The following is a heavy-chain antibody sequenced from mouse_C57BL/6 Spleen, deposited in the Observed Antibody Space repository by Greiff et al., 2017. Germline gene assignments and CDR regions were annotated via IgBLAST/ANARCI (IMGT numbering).Heavy chain of an antibody. CDR1: GFTFSDYY. Sequence: DVKLVESGGGLVQPGGSLKLSCAASGFTFSDYYMYWVRQTPEKRLEWVAYISNGGGSTYYPDTVKGRFTISRDKAQNTLYLQMSRLMSEDTAMYYCSRHWHYYGSSYGYCDVWGTGTTVTVSS. J-gene: IGHJ1*03. D-gene: IGHD1-1*01. CDR2: ISNGGGST. CDR3: SRHWHYYGSSYGYCDV. V-gene: IGHV5-12*01.